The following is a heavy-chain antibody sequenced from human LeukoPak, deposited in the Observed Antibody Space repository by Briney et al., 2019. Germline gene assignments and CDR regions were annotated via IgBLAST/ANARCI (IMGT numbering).Heavy chain of an antibody. J-gene: IGHJ4*02. CDR2: LDWDDDK. Sequence: ESGPALVKPTQTLTLTCTFSGFSLSTSAMCGSWIRQPPGKALEWLARLDWDDDKYYSTSLKTRLTISKDTSKNQVVLTMTNMDPVDTATYYCARDSFGYDSSGQFDYWGQGTLVTVSS. CDR3: ARDSFGYDSSGQFDY. D-gene: IGHD3-22*01. V-gene: IGHV2-70*11. CDR1: GFSLSTSAMC.